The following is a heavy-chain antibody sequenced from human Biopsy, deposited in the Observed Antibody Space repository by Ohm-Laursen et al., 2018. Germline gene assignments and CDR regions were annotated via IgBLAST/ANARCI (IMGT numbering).Heavy chain of an antibody. V-gene: IGHV4-34*08. J-gene: IGHJ4*02. CDR3: GNEVHGRDY. CDR2: INQSGRT. Sequence: SRTLSLTCDVYGMTFSDYYWSWIRQPPGKGLDWIGQINQSGRTNYNPSLKSRVNISADKSNNQFSLKLTSVTSADTAVYFCGNEVHGRDYWGLGALVTVSS. D-gene: IGHD2-15*01. CDR1: GMTFSDYY.